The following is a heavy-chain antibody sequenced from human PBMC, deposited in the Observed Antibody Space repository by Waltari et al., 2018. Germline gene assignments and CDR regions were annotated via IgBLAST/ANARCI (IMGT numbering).Heavy chain of an antibody. Sequence: QVQLQESGPGLVKPSETLPLTCAVSGVPINGFPCRWIRQPPRKALEWIALIHSSGSTQYNPSLKGRVTISVDTSKNQFSLKVNSVTAADTAMYYCARHSNDFFYAMDVRGQGTTVTVSS. CDR2: IHSSGST. V-gene: IGHV4-59*08. D-gene: IGHD3-3*01. CDR1: GVPINGFP. J-gene: IGHJ6*02. CDR3: ARHSNDFFYAMDV.